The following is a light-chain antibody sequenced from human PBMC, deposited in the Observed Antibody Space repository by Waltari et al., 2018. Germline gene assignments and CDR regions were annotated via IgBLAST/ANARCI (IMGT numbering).Light chain of an antibody. CDR3: HQYNNWPPYT. J-gene: IGKJ2*01. CDR2: CSS. Sequence: SYRATRHIISNFACCQQKPAQTPRLLIFCSSTSATGIPARFIGSSCCAKFTLTIISLQSDDFAVYYCHQYNNWPPYTFGQGTKLEIK. V-gene: IGKV3-15*01. CDR1: RHIISN.